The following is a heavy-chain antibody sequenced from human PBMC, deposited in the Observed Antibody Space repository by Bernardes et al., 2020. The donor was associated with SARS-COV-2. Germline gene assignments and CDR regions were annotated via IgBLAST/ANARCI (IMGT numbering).Heavy chain of an antibody. Sequence: ETLSLTCAVYGGSFSGYYWSWIRQPPGKGLEWIGEINHSGSTNYNPSLKSRVTISVDTSKNQFSLKLSSVTAADTAVYYCAARSETYYFDYWGQGTLVTVSS. V-gene: IGHV4-34*01. J-gene: IGHJ4*02. CDR1: GGSFSGYY. CDR3: AARSETYYFDY. CDR2: INHSGST.